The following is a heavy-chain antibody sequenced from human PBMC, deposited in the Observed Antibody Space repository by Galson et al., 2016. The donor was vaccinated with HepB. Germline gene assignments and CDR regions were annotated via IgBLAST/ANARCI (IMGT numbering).Heavy chain of an antibody. CDR2: IHHSGST. Sequence: ETLSLTCAVSGVSISVNKWWSWVRQSPGKGLEWIGEIHHSGSTNYNPSLKSRITISVDKSRNQFSLKVNSVTAADTAMYYCAAKTPSSDWWPGFAPWGQGTLVTVSS. D-gene: IGHD2-8*02. V-gene: IGHV4-4*02. CDR1: GVSISVNKW. CDR3: AAKTPSSDWWPGFAP. J-gene: IGHJ5*02.